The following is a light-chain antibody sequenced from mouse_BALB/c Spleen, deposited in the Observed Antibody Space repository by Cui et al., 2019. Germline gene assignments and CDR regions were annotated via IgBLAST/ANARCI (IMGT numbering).Light chain of an antibody. V-gene: IGKV4-68*01. CDR1: SSVSY. CDR3: QQWSSNPRT. Sequence: QIVLTQSPALMSASPGEKVTMTCSASSSVSYMYWYQQKPRSSPKPWIYLTSNLASGVPARFSGSGSGTSYSLKISSMEAEDAATYYCQQWSSNPRTFGGGTKLEIK. CDR2: LTS. J-gene: IGKJ1*01.